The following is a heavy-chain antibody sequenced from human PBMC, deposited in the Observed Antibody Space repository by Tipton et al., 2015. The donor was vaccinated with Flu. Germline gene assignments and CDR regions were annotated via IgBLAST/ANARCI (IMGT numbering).Heavy chain of an antibody. Sequence: TLSLTCNVSGGSISSYYWNWIRQPPGKGLEWIGYVYYTGTTNYNPSLKSRVTISLATSKNQFSLKLTSVTAADTAVYYCARDSASVPAAIVYWGQGTLVTVSS. CDR3: ARDSASVPAAIVY. CDR2: VYYTGTT. CDR1: GGSISSYY. J-gene: IGHJ4*02. V-gene: IGHV4-59*01. D-gene: IGHD6-25*01.